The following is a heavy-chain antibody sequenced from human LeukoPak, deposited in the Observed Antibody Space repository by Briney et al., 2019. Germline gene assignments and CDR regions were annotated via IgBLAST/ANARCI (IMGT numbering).Heavy chain of an antibody. CDR3: SRASGFGWGIAFDI. J-gene: IGHJ3*02. Sequence: ASVKVSCKASGYTFTSYDINWVRQATGQGLEWMGWMNTNSGNTVYAQKFQGRVTMTRNTSISTDYMELSSLRSEDTAVYYCSRASGFGWGIAFDIWGQGTMVTVSS. CDR2: MNTNSGNT. V-gene: IGHV1-8*01. D-gene: IGHD6-13*01. CDR1: GYTFTSYD.